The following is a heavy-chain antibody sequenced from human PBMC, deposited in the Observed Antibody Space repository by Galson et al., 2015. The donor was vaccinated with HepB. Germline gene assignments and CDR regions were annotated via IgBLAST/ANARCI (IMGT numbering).Heavy chain of an antibody. CDR3: AKGSQTSFYHYYMDV. V-gene: IGHV3-23*01. CDR1: GLTLETYD. J-gene: IGHJ6*03. CDR2: ISENDIST. D-gene: IGHD2/OR15-2a*01. Sequence: SLRLSCAASGLTLETYDISWVRQAPGRGLQWVSAISENDISTHYADPVKGRFTISRQKSKNMVFLQMNRLKVEDTAVYYCAKGSQTSFYHYYMDVWGKGTTVTVSS.